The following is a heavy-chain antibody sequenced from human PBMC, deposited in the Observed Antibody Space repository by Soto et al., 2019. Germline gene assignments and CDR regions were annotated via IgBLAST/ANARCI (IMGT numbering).Heavy chain of an antibody. V-gene: IGHV1-18*01. CDR3: GSFGVVVAAWDY. CDR2: ISAYNGNT. J-gene: IGHJ4*02. Sequence: QVQLVQSGAEVKKPGASVKVSCKASGYTFTSYGISWVRQAPGQGLEWMGWISAYNGNTNYAQKLQGRVTMTTDTSTRSAYKELRSPRSDDTAVYYWGSFGVVVAAWDYWGQGTLVTVSS. D-gene: IGHD2-15*01. CDR1: GYTFTSYG.